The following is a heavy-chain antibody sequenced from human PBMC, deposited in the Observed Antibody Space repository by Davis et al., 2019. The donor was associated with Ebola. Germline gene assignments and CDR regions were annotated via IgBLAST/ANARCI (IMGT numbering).Heavy chain of an antibody. D-gene: IGHD2-2*01. CDR2: IIPIFGTA. V-gene: IGHV1-69*13. J-gene: IGHJ6*02. Sequence: SVHVSCKASGYTFTSYYMHWVRQAPGQGLEWMGGIIPIFGTANYAQKFQGRVTITADESTSTAYMEMSSLRSGDTAVYYCARGAWGYCSSTSCYVRDYYYGMDVWGQGTTVTVSS. CDR1: GYTFTSYY. CDR3: ARGAWGYCSSTSCYVRDYYYGMDV.